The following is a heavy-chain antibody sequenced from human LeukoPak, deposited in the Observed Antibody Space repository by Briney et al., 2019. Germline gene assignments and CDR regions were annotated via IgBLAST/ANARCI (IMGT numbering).Heavy chain of an antibody. CDR1: GGSISSYY. J-gene: IGHJ5*02. V-gene: IGHV4-59*01. CDR2: IYYSGST. Sequence: SETLSLTCTVSGGSISSYYWSWIRQPPGKGLEWIGYIYYSGSTNYNPSLKSRVTISVDTSKNQFSLKLSSVTAADTAVYYCARDGGPAARRGWFDPWGQGTLVTVSS. CDR3: ARDGGPAARRGWFDP. D-gene: IGHD6-13*01.